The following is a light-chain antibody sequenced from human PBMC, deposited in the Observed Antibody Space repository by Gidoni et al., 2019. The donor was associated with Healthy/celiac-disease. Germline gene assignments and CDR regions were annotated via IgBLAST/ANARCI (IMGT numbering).Light chain of an antibody. CDR2: RNN. Sequence: QSVLTQPPSASGTPGQRVTISCSRSSSNIGSNYVYWYQQLPGTAPKLLIYRNNQRPSGVPDRFSGSKSGTSASLAISGLRSEDEADYYCAAWDDSLSAFFGGGTKLTVL. CDR3: AAWDDSLSAF. J-gene: IGLJ2*01. V-gene: IGLV1-47*01. CDR1: SSNIGSNY.